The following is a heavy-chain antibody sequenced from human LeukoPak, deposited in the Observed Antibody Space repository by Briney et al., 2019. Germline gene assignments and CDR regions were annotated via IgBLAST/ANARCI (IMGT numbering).Heavy chain of an antibody. CDR2: INTNTGNP. V-gene: IGHV7-4-1*02. D-gene: IGHD3-3*01. CDR3: ARGSLVRFLEWLLYPPTPQFWDY. J-gene: IGHJ4*02. CDR1: GYTFTSYA. Sequence: GASVKVSCKASGYTFTSYAMNWVRQAPGQGLEWMGWINTNTGNPTYAQGFTGRFVFSLDTSVSTAYLRISSLKAEDTAVYYCARGSLVRFLEWLLYPPTPQFWDYWGQGTLVTVSS.